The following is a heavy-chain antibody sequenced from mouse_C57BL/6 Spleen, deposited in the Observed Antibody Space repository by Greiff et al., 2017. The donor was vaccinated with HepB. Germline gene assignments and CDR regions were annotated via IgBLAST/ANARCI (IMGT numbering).Heavy chain of an antibody. V-gene: IGHV1-80*01. Sequence: VKLQQSGAELVKPGASVKISCKASGYAFSSYWMNWVKQRPGKGLEWIGQIYPGDGDTNYNGKFKGKATLTADKSSSTAYMQLSSLTSEDSAVYFCARSGTAQATPFAYWGQGTLVTVSA. D-gene: IGHD3-2*02. CDR2: IYPGDGDT. CDR1: GYAFSSYW. CDR3: ARSGTAQATPFAY. J-gene: IGHJ3*01.